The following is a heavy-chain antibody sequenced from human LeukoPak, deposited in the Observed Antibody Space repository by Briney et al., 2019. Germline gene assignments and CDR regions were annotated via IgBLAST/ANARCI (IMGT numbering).Heavy chain of an antibody. V-gene: IGHV3-74*01. D-gene: IGHD1-26*01. J-gene: IGHJ4*02. CDR1: GFTFSSHW. Sequence: GGSLRLSCEASGFTFSSHWMHWVRHVPGKGLVWVSNINGDGSSVGYADSVKGRFAVSRDNAKNTLYLHMSSLRAEDTAVYYCARDEVGATPIDYWGQGTLVTVSS. CDR3: ARDEVGATPIDY. CDR2: INGDGSSV.